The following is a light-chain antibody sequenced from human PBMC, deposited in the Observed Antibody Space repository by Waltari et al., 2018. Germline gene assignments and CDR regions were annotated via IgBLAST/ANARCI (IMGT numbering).Light chain of an antibody. V-gene: IGLV1-51*02. CDR2: ENT. J-gene: IGLJ7*01. CDR3: GTWDSSLSGAV. CDR1: SSNIGNNY. Sequence: QSVLTQPPSVSAAPGQRVTISCSGGSSNIGNNYVSWYRQFPGTAPKPLIYENTDGPSGIPARFSGSKFGTSATLDITGLQAGDEADYYCGTWDSSLSGAVFGGGTHLTVL.